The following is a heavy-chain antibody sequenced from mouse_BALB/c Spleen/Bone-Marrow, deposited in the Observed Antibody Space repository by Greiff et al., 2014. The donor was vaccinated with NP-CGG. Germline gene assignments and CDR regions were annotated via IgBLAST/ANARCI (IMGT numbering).Heavy chain of an antibody. CDR1: GYTFTSHW. CDR3: TREDYGNYVFPY. D-gene: IGHD2-1*01. Sequence: LQESGSELVRPGASVRLSCKASGYTFTSHWMHWVKQRPGQGLEWIGNIYPGSGSTNYDEKFKSKATLTVDTSSNTAYMQLSSLTSEDSAVYYCTREDYGNYVFPYWGQGTLVTVSA. J-gene: IGHJ3*01. CDR2: IYPGSGST. V-gene: IGHV1S22*01.